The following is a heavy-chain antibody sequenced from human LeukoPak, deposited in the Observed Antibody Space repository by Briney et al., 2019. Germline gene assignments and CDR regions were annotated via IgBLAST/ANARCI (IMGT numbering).Heavy chain of an antibody. CDR1: GYSFISYW. V-gene: IGHV5-51*01. J-gene: IGHJ3*02. CDR3: ASIDGYKYRSAFDI. D-gene: IGHD5-24*01. Sequence: GESLKISCKGSGYSFISYWIGWVRQMPGKGLEGLGIIYPGDSDTRYSPSFQGQVTISADKSISTAYLQWSSLKASDTAMYYCASIDGYKYRSAFDIWGQGTMVTVSS. CDR2: IYPGDSDT.